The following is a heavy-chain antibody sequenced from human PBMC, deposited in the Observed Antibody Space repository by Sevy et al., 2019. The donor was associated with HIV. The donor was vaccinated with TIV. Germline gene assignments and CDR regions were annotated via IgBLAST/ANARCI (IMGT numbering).Heavy chain of an antibody. Sequence: GGSLRLSCAASGFTFSSYWMHWVRQAPGKGLVWVSRINSDGSSTSYADSVKGRFTISRDNAKNTPYLQMNSLRAEDTAVYYCARGYCSGGSCYSLTIIFDYWGQGTLVTVSS. CDR2: INSDGSST. D-gene: IGHD2-15*01. V-gene: IGHV3-74*01. CDR1: GFTFSSYW. CDR3: ARGYCSGGSCYSLTIIFDY. J-gene: IGHJ4*02.